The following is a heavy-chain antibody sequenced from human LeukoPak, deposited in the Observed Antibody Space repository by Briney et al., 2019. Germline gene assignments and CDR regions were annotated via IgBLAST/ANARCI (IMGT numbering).Heavy chain of an antibody. J-gene: IGHJ4*02. D-gene: IGHD6-6*01. CDR2: ISSSSSTI. V-gene: IGHV3-48*01. CDR3: TSPYSSSIFY. Sequence: GGSLGLSCAASGFTFSSYSMNWVRQAPGKGLEWVSYISSSSSTIYYADSVKGRSTISRDNAKNSLYLQMNSLKTEDTAVYYCTSPYSSSIFYWGQGTLVTVSS. CDR1: GFTFSSYS.